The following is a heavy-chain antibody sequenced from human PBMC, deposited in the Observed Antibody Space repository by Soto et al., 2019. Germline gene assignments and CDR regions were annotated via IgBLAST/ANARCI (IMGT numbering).Heavy chain of an antibody. CDR1: GGSISSGGYS. V-gene: IGHV4-30-2*01. CDR2: IYHSGST. D-gene: IGHD5-18*01. J-gene: IGHJ6*02. CDR3: ARASDTDYYYYGMDV. Sequence: PSETLSLTCAVSGGSISSGGYSWSWIRQPPGKGLEWIGYIYHSGSTYYNPSLKSRVTISVDRSKNQFSLKLSSVTAADTAVYYCARASDTDYYYYGMDVWGQGTTVTV.